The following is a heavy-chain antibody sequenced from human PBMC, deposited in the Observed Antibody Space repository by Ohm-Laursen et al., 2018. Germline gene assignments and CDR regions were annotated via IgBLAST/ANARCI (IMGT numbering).Heavy chain of an antibody. CDR1: GFTVSGNY. CDR2: IENGGTT. V-gene: IGHV3-66*01. CDR3: ARVPNPFDL. J-gene: IGHJ2*01. Sequence: SLRLSCAASGFTVSGNYMSWVRQAPGKGLEWVSLIENGGTTYYADSVKGRFTISRDNSKNTVYLQMNSLTVEDTALYYCARVPNPFDLWGRGTLVTVSS.